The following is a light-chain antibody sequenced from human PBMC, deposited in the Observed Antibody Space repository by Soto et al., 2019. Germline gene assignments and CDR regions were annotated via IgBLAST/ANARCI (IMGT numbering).Light chain of an antibody. CDR1: SSNIGAGYD. CDR3: QSYDSSLSASV. J-gene: IGLJ3*02. V-gene: IGLV1-40*01. Sequence: QSVLTQPPSVSGAPGQGVTISCTGSSSNIGAGYDVHWYQQVTGTAPKLLIYVNNNRPSGVPDRFSGSKSGTSASLVITGLQAEDEADYYCQSYDSSLSASVFGGGTKLTVL. CDR2: VNN.